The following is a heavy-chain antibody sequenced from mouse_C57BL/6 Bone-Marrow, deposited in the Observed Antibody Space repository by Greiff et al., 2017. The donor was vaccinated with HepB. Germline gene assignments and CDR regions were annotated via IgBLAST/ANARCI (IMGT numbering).Heavy chain of an antibody. Sequence: QVQLQQPGAELVNPGASVKLSCKASGYTFTSYWMHWVKQRPGRGLEWIGRIDPNSGGTKYNEKFKSKATLTVDKPSSTAYMQLSSLTSEDSAVYYCARSHYGSSYKDYFDYWGQGTTLTVSS. V-gene: IGHV1-72*01. J-gene: IGHJ2*01. D-gene: IGHD1-1*01. CDR3: ARSHYGSSYKDYFDY. CDR1: GYTFTSYW. CDR2: IDPNSGGT.